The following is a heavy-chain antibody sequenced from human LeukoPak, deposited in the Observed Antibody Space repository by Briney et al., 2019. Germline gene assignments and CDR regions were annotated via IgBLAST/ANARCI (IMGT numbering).Heavy chain of an antibody. Sequence: ASVKVSCKASGYTFTSYDINWVRQATGQGLEWMGWMNPNSGNTGYAQKFQGRVTITRNTSISTAYMELSSLRSEDTAVYYCTRGQGRSGWYGLSSYWGQGTLFTVSS. CDR2: MNPNSGNT. V-gene: IGHV1-8*03. CDR3: TRGQGRSGWYGLSSY. J-gene: IGHJ4*02. D-gene: IGHD6-19*01. CDR1: GYTFTSYD.